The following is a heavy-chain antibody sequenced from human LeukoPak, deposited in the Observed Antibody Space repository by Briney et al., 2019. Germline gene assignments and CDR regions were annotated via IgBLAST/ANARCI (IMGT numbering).Heavy chain of an antibody. CDR2: IKSKTDGGTT. D-gene: IGHD3-10*01. V-gene: IGHV3-15*01. J-gene: IGHJ4*02. Sequence: GGSLRLSCAASGFTFSNAWMSWVRQAPGKGLEWVGRIKSKTDGGTTDYAAPVKGRFTISRDDSKNTLYLQMNSLRAEDTAVYYCARDLNYYGSGIWDYWGQGILVTVSS. CDR3: ARDLNYYGSGIWDY. CDR1: GFTFSNAW.